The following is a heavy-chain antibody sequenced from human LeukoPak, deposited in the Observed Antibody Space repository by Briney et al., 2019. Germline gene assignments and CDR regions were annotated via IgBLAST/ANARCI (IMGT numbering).Heavy chain of an antibody. Sequence: PGGSLRLSCAASGFTFSSYGMHWVRQAPGKGLEWVAVISYDGSNKYYADSVKGRFTISRDNSKNTLYLQMNSLRAEDTAVYYCAKDSTYDPWGQGTLVPVSS. CDR1: GFTFSSYG. V-gene: IGHV3-30*18. D-gene: IGHD5/OR15-5a*01. CDR2: ISYDGSNK. CDR3: AKDSTYDP. J-gene: IGHJ5*02.